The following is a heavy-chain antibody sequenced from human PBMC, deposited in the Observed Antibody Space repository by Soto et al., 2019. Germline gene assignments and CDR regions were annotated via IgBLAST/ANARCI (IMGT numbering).Heavy chain of an antibody. CDR2: ISGGGGST. V-gene: IGHV3-23*01. J-gene: IGHJ4*02. CDR3: AKVLWYIEARRVFDY. CDR1: GFTFSSYA. Sequence: GSLRLSCAASGFTFSSYAMSWVRQAPGKGLEWVSAISGGGGSTYYADSVKGRFTISRDNSKNTLYLQMNSLRAEDTAVYYCAKVLWYIEARRVFDYWGQGPLVTVPS. D-gene: IGHD6-6*01.